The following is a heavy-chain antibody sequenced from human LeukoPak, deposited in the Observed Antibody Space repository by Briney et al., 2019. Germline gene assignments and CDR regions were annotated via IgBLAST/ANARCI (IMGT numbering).Heavy chain of an antibody. CDR3: ARRLLRFLEWTPTGYYFDY. V-gene: IGHV4-34*01. D-gene: IGHD3-3*01. Sequence: PSETLSLTCAVYGGSFSGYYWSWIRQPPGKGLEWIGEINHSGSTNYNPSLKSRVTISVDTSKNQFSLKLSSVTAADTAVYYCARRLLRFLEWTPTGYYFDYWGQGTLVTVSS. J-gene: IGHJ4*02. CDR2: INHSGST. CDR1: GGSFSGYY.